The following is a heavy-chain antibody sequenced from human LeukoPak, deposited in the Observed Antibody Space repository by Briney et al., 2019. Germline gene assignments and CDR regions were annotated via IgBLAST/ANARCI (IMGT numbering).Heavy chain of an antibody. CDR3: ARLGARQMLEY. CDR1: GFTFSSYG. J-gene: IGHJ4*02. CDR2: ISYDGSNK. Sequence: GGSLRLSCAASGFTFSSYGMHWVRQAPGKGLEWVAVISYDGSNKYYADSVKGRFTISRDNSKNTLYLQMNSLRAEDTAVYYCARLGARQMLEYWGQGTLVTVSS. V-gene: IGHV3-30*03. D-gene: IGHD4-17*01.